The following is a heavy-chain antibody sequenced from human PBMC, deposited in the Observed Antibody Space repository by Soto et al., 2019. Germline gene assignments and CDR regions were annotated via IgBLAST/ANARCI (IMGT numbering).Heavy chain of an antibody. V-gene: IGHV3-23*01. J-gene: IGHJ4*02. CDR1: GFTFSSYA. CDR2: ISGSGGST. Sequence: GGSLRLSCAASGFTFSSYAMSWVRQAPGKGLEWVSAISGSGGSTYYADSEKGRFNISRDNSKNTLYLQMKRLRAEDTVLYYCAKDSLWAEYCGGDCYSGLFDYWGQGTLVTVSS. CDR3: AKDSLWAEYCGGDCYSGLFDY. D-gene: IGHD2-21*02.